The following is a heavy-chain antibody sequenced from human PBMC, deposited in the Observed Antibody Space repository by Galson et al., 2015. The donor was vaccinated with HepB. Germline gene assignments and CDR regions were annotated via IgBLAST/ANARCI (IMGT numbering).Heavy chain of an antibody. J-gene: IGHJ4*02. CDR1: GFTFSAFV. Sequence: SLRLSCAGSGFTFSAFVTSWVRQAPGKGLQWVSAITGGGINRDYADSVRGRFTITRDNSQRTLYLQMNSLRAEDTAVYYCARSSGDWPSPFDLWGQGTLVTVSS. CDR2: ITGGGINR. D-gene: IGHD2-21*02. CDR3: ARSSGDWPSPFDL. V-gene: IGHV3-23*05.